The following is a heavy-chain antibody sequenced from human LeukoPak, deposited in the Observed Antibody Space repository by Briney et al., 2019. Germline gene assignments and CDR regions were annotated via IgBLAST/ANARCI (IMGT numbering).Heavy chain of an antibody. J-gene: IGHJ4*02. Sequence: KASETLSLTCAVYGGSFSGYYWSWIRQPPGKGLEWIGETNHSGSTNYNPSLKSRVTISVDTSKNQFSLKLSSVPAADTAVYYCARQSGGSSSHFDYWGQGTLVTVSS. D-gene: IGHD6-6*01. CDR1: GGSFSGYY. V-gene: IGHV4-34*01. CDR2: TNHSGST. CDR3: ARQSGGSSSHFDY.